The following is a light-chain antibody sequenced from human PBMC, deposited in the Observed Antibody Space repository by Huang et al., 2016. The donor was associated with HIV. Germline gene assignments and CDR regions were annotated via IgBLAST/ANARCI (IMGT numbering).Light chain of an antibody. CDR1: QSVLYSSNNKDY. Sequence: DIVMTQSPDSLAVSLGERATINCKSSQSVLYSSNNKDYFAWYQQKPGQPPKLLIYWASTRESGVPDRFRGSGSGTDFTLTISSLQAEDVAVYYCQQYYSTLTFGGGTKVEIK. CDR3: QQYYSTLT. J-gene: IGKJ4*01. CDR2: WAS. V-gene: IGKV4-1*01.